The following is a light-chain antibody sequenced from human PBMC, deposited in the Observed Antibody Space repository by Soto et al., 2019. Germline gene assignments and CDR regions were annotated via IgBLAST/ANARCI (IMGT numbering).Light chain of an antibody. CDR3: QQYGSSPTT. CDR1: QTVSTTY. Sequence: DIVLTQSPGTLSLFPGERATLSCRASQTVSTTYLAWYQQKPGQAPRLLIFGASSRATGIPDRFIGSGSGKDFTLTISRLEPEDFAVYYCQQYGSSPTTFGQGTKV. V-gene: IGKV3-20*01. CDR2: GAS. J-gene: IGKJ1*01.